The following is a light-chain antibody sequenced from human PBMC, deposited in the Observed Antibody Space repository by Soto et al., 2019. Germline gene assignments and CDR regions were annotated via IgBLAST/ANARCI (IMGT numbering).Light chain of an antibody. V-gene: IGKV3-20*01. CDR2: GAS. Sequence: ESVLTQSPGTLSLSPGERATLSCRASQSVSSSYLAWYQQKPGQAPRLLIYGASSRATGIPDRFSGSGSGTDFTLTISRLEPEEFAVYYCQQYGSSPTTFGQGTKVEIK. CDR1: QSVSSSY. CDR3: QQYGSSPTT. J-gene: IGKJ1*01.